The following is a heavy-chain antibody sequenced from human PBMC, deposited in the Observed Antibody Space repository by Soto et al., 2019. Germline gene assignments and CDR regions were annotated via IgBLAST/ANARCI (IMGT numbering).Heavy chain of an antibody. Sequence: PGESLKISCKGSGYTFSKYRIGWVRQTPGKGLEWMGMIYPGDSDARYSPSFEGQVTFSVDKSINTAYLQWNSLKASDTAMYYSARQGGEYNTMSDYWGQGTLVTVSS. V-gene: IGHV5-51*01. D-gene: IGHD3-10*01. CDR1: GYTFSKYR. CDR3: ARQGGEYNTMSDY. J-gene: IGHJ4*02. CDR2: IYPGDSDA.